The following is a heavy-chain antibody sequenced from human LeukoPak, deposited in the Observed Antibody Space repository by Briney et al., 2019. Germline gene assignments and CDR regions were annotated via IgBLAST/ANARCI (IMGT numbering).Heavy chain of an antibody. CDR2: IRSKANSYAT. CDR3: TSVSVVVIGRDMDV. V-gene: IGHV3-73*01. D-gene: IGHD3-22*01. Sequence: GGSLRLSCAASGFTFSGSAMHWVRQASGKGLEWVGRIRSKANSYATAYAASVKGRFTISTDDSRNTAYLQMNRLKTEDTAVYYCTSVSVVVIGRDMDVWGKGTTVTVSS. CDR1: GFTFSGSA. J-gene: IGHJ6*03.